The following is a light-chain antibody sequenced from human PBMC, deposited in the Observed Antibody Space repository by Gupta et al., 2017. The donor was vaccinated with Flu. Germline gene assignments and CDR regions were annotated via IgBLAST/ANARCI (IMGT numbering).Light chain of an antibody. CDR1: QSVSSN. V-gene: IGKV3-11*01. Sequence: EIVLTQSPATLSLSPGERATLSCRASQSVSSNLAWYQQKPGQAPRLLIYDASNRATGIPARFSGSGSGTDFTLTISNVEPEDFALYFCQHRRSWPLTFGGGTKVDIK. J-gene: IGKJ4*01. CDR2: DAS. CDR3: QHRRSWPLT.